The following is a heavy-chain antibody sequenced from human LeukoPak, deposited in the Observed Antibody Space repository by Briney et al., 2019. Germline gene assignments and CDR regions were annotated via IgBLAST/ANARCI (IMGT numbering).Heavy chain of an antibody. Sequence: SETLSLTCTVSGGSISSGGYYWSWIRQHAGKGLEWIGYIYYSGSTYYNPSLKSRVTISVDTSKNQFSLKLSSVTAADTAVYYCARVSQGSLDYWGQGTLVTVSS. J-gene: IGHJ4*02. CDR1: GGSISSGGYY. CDR3: ARVSQGSLDY. V-gene: IGHV4-31*03. CDR2: IYYSGST.